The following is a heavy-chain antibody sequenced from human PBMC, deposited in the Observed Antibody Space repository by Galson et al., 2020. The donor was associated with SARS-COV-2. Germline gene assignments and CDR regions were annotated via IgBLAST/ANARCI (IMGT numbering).Heavy chain of an antibody. CDR3: ASPYLAAASFFGAFDL. Sequence: GGSLRLSCAASGFIFTNYEMNWVRQAPGKGLEWVSYIRDSGTNIYYADSVKGRFTISRDNTKNSVYLQMTSVRAEDTAVYYCASPYLAAASFFGAFDLWGRGTMVIVSS. J-gene: IGHJ3*01. D-gene: IGHD6-13*01. CDR1: GFIFTNYE. CDR2: IRDSGTNI. V-gene: IGHV3-48*03.